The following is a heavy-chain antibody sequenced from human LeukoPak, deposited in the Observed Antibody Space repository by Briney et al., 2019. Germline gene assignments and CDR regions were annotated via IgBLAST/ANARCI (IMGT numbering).Heavy chain of an antibody. Sequence: GASVKVSCKASGYIFTSYGISWVRQAPGQGLEWMGWISAYNGNTNYAQKLQGRVTMTTDTSTSTAYMELRSLRSDDTAVYYCARDTLADIVVVPAAVSVFDYWGQGTLVTVSS. CDR3: ARDTLADIVVVPAAVSVFDY. J-gene: IGHJ4*02. CDR1: GYIFTSYG. CDR2: ISAYNGNT. V-gene: IGHV1-18*01. D-gene: IGHD2-2*01.